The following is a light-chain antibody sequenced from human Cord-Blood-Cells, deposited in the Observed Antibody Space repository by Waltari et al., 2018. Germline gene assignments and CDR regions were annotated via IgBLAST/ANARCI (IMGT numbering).Light chain of an antibody. J-gene: IGLJ3*02. V-gene: IGLV2-8*01. CDR1: SRDVGGYNY. Sequence: QSALTQPPSASGSPGQSVTISCTATSRDVGGYNYVSWSPQHPGKAPKLMIYEVSKRPSGVPDRFSGSKSGNTASLTVAGHQAEDEADYCCSAYAGSNNLVFGGGTKRAAL. CDR3: SAYAGSNNLV. CDR2: EVS.